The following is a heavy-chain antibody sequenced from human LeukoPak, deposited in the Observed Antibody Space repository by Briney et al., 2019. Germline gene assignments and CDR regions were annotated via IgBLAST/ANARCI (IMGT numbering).Heavy chain of an antibody. CDR2: INHSGST. Sequence: PSETLSLTCAVYGGSFSGYHWSWIRQPPGKGLEWIGEINHSGSTNYNPSLKSRVTISVDTSKNQFSLKLSSVTAADTAVYYCARGGRGYWTWGQGTLVTVSS. D-gene: IGHD2-8*01. CDR3: ARGGRGYWT. J-gene: IGHJ4*02. CDR1: GGSFSGYH. V-gene: IGHV4-34*01.